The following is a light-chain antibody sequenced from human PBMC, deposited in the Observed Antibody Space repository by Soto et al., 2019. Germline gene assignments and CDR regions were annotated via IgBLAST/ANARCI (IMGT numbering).Light chain of an antibody. CDR1: QSVSSSY. Sequence: HYAGGLALSPGKHAPPFFRASQSVSSSYLAWYQQKPGQAPRLLIYGASSRATGIPDRFSGSGSGTDFTLTICRLEPEDFAVYYCQQYGSLPGRFCEGSKVDIK. V-gene: IGKV3-20*01. CDR3: QQYGSLPGR. CDR2: GAS. J-gene: IGKJ1*01.